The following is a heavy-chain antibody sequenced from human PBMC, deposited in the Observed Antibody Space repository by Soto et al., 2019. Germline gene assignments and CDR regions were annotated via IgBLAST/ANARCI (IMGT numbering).Heavy chain of an antibody. CDR3: ARGRVVRGFYCWFDP. Sequence: PSETLSLTCAVSGGSISSGGYSWSWIRQPPGKGLEWIGYIYHSGSTYYNPSLKSRVTISVDRSKNQFSLKLSSVTAADTAVYYCARGRVVRGFYCWFDPWGQGTLVTV. CDR2: IYHSGST. D-gene: IGHD3-10*01. V-gene: IGHV4-30-2*01. CDR1: GGSISSGGYS. J-gene: IGHJ5*02.